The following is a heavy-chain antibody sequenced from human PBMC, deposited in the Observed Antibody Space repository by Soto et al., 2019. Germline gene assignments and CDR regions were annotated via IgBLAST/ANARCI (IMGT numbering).Heavy chain of an antibody. V-gene: IGHV1-69*13. D-gene: IGHD3-22*01. CDR2: IIPIFGTA. Sequence: ASVKVSCKASGGTFSSYAISWVRQAPGQGLEWMGGIIPIFGTANYAQKFQGRATITADESTSTAYMELSSLRSEDTAVYYCASSRIGYYDSRGPFDYWGQGTLVTISS. CDR3: ASSRIGYYDSRGPFDY. CDR1: GGTFSSYA. J-gene: IGHJ4*02.